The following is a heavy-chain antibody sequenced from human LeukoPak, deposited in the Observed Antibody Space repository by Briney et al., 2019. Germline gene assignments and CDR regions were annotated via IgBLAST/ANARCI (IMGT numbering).Heavy chain of an antibody. Sequence: SETLSLTCTASGGSISSGSYYWSWIRQPAGKGLEWIGRIYTSGSTNYNPSLKSRVTISLDTPKPQFSLKLSSVTAADTAVYYCARVIAAAGMNCFDPWGQGTLVTVSS. CDR3: ARVIAAAGMNCFDP. V-gene: IGHV4-61*02. J-gene: IGHJ5*02. CDR2: IYTSGST. CDR1: GGSISSGSYY. D-gene: IGHD6-13*01.